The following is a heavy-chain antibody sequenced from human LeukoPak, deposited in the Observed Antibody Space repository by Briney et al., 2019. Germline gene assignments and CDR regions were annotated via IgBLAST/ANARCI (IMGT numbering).Heavy chain of an antibody. Sequence: SETLSLTCAVYGGSFSGHYWSWIRQPPGKGLEWIGEINHSGSTNYNPSLESRVTISVDTSKNHFSLKLSSVTAADTAVYYCARGYRNNWRFDYWGQGTLVTVSS. D-gene: IGHD1-1*01. CDR3: ARGYRNNWRFDY. V-gene: IGHV4-34*01. CDR2: INHSGST. CDR1: GGSFSGHY. J-gene: IGHJ4*02.